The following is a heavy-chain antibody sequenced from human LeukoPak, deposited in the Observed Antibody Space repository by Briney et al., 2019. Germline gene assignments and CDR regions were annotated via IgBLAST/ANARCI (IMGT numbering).Heavy chain of an antibody. CDR2: INPNSGGT. D-gene: IGHD2-2*01. Sequence: ASVKVSCKASGYTFTGYYMHWVRQAPGQGLEWMGWINPNSGGTNYAQKFQGRVTMTRDTSISTAYMELSRLRSDDTAVYYCAREGGDVVVPAAAALTLWGQGTLVTVSS. CDR3: AREGGDVVVPAAAALTL. CDR1: GYTFTGYY. V-gene: IGHV1-2*02. J-gene: IGHJ1*01.